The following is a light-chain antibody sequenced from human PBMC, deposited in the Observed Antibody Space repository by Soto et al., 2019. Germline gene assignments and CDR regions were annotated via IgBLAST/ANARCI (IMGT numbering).Light chain of an antibody. J-gene: IGKJ1*01. V-gene: IGKV1-5*01. CDR2: DAS. CDR3: QQYNSYST. CDR1: QSISDW. Sequence: DIQMTQSPSTLSASVGDRVTITCRASQSISDWLAWYQQKPGKAPKILIYDASSLESGVPSRFSGSGSGTEFTLTISSLQPDDFAIYYCQQYNSYSTFGQGTKVEIK.